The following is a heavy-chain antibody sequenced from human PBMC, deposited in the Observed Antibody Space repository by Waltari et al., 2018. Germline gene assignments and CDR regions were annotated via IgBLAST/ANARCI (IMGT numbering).Heavy chain of an antibody. V-gene: IGHV5-10-1*01. CDR3: ARGSGAFIESRLLDV. D-gene: IGHD3-10*01. J-gene: IGHJ6*02. CDR1: GSKFSTHW. CDR2: IDCADSYI. Sequence: AQLVHSGAEVKKRGESLTISGEASGSKFSTHWINWVRQIPGNGLEWMGRIDCADSYINYSPSFQGHVTISVDKSSSTAHMQGDTLKASDTATYYCARGSGAFIESRLLDVWGQGTRVIVSS.